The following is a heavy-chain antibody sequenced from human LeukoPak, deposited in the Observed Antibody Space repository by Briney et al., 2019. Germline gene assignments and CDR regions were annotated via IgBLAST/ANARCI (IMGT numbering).Heavy chain of an antibody. CDR3: ARNTAAIVLRYFYFYMDV. Sequence: GSLRLSCAASGFAFHNYWMSWVRQAPGKGLEWVANIKVDGSEEYYVDSVKGRFTISRDNAKSSLYLQMNSLRAEDTAVYYCARNTAAIVLRYFYFYMDVWGKGTTVTVSS. CDR2: IKVDGSEE. V-gene: IGHV3-7*01. CDR1: GFAFHNYW. J-gene: IGHJ6*03. D-gene: IGHD2-2*02.